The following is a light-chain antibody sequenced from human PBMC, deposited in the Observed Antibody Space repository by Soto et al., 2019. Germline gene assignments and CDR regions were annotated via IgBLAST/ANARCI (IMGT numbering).Light chain of an antibody. CDR3: QQYGSSPGT. CDR1: QSVSSN. J-gene: IGKJ1*01. V-gene: IGKV3-20*01. CDR2: GAS. Sequence: EIVMTQSPATLSVSPGERATLSCRASQSVSSNLAWYQQKPGQAPRLLIYGASSRAIGIPDRFSGSVSGSDFILTINRLEPEDFAVYYCQQYGSSPGTFGQGTKVDI.